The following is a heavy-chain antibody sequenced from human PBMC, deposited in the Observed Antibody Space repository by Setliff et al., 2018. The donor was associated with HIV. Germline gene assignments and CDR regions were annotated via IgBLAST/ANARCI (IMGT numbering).Heavy chain of an antibody. D-gene: IGHD1-1*01. J-gene: IGHJ4*02. CDR1: GGSLSGYY. V-gene: IGHV4-34*01. CDR3: ASAGSGTRAPPRY. CDR2: INHRGRT. Sequence: SETLSLTCAVYGGSLSGYYWSWIRQAPGKGLEWIGEINHRGRTRYNPSLKSRVTISVDTSKNQFSLRMRSVTAADTAVYYCASAGSGTRAPPRYWGQGTLVTVSS.